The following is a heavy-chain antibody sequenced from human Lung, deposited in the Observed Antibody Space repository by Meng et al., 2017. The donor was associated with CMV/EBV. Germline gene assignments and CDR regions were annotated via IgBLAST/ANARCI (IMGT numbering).Heavy chain of an antibody. J-gene: IGHJ4*02. D-gene: IGHD6-19*01. CDR2: IRYDGSNK. V-gene: IGHV3-30*02. Sequence: GGSXRLXCAASGFIFSSYGMHWVRQAPGKGLEWVAFIRYDGSNKYYADSVKGRFTISRDNSKNTLYLQMNSLRAEDTAVYYCAKDGWGKATSRIDYWGQGXLVTVSS. CDR1: GFIFSSYG. CDR3: AKDGWGKATSRIDY.